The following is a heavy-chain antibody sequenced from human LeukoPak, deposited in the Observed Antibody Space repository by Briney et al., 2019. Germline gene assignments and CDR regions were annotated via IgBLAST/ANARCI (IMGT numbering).Heavy chain of an antibody. J-gene: IGHJ4*02. CDR1: GGTFSSYA. CDR3: ARAQLVGATFDY. V-gene: IGHV1-69*05. CDR2: IIPIFGTA. Sequence: GASVKVSCKASGGTFSSYAISWVRQAPGQGLEWMGGIIPIFGTANYAQKFQGRVTITTDESTSTAFMELSSLRSEDTAVYYCARAQLVGATFDYWGQGTLVTVSS. D-gene: IGHD1-26*01.